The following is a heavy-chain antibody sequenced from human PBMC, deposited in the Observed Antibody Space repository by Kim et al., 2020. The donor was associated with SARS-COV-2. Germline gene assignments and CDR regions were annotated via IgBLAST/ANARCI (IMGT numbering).Heavy chain of an antibody. V-gene: IGHV3-9*01. D-gene: IGHD6-13*01. CDR1: GFTFDDYA. CDR3: ATSIAEAESQYYYYYLDV. J-gene: IGHJ6*03. Sequence: GGSLRLSCAASGFTFDDYAMHWVRQAPGKGLEWVSGISWNSGSIGYADSVKGRFTISRDNAKNSLYLQMNSLRAEDTALYYCATSIAEAESQYYYYYLDVWGAGTPVTVSS. CDR2: ISWNSGSI.